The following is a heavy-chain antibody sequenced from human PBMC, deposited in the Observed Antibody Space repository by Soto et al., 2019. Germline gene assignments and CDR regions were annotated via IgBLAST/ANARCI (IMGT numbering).Heavy chain of an antibody. CDR1: GFTFSTYW. J-gene: IGHJ4*02. D-gene: IGHD3-16*01. CDR3: ARGVRLGDFDY. Sequence: EVQLVESGGGLVQPGGSLRLSCAASGFTFSTYWKHWVRQGPVEGLVWVSRINSDGSSTSYADSVKGRFTISRDNAKNTLYLQMNSLRAEDTAVYYCARGVRLGDFDYWGQGTLVTVSS. V-gene: IGHV3-74*01. CDR2: INSDGSST.